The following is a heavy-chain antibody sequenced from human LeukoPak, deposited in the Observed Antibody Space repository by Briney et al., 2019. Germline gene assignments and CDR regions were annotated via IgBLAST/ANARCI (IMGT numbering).Heavy chain of an antibody. CDR1: GYTFIDYY. V-gene: IGHV1-2*06. D-gene: IGHD6-19*01. J-gene: IGHJ4*02. CDR2: INPNSGGT. Sequence: GASVKVSCKASGYTFIDYYIHWVRQAPGQGLEWMGRINPNSGGTSYAQKFQDRVTMTRDASISTAYMELSRLRSDDTAVYYCARDLAGYSSGWYHFDYWGQGTLVTVSS. CDR3: ARDLAGYSSGWYHFDY.